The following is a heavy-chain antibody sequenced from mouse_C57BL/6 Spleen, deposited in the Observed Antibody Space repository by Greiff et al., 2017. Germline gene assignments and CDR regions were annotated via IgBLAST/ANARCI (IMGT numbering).Heavy chain of an antibody. CDR3: ARDTTTVEAGWYLDD. Sequence: EVKLVESGGGLVKPGGSLKLSCAASGFTFSSYAMSWVRQTPEKRLEWVATISDGGSYTYYPDNVKGRFTISRDKAKNNLYLQMSHLKSEDTAMYYCARDTTTVEAGWYLDDWGKGTTVTVSS. CDR1: GFTFSSYA. J-gene: IGHJ1*03. D-gene: IGHD1-1*01. V-gene: IGHV5-4*01. CDR2: ISDGGSYT.